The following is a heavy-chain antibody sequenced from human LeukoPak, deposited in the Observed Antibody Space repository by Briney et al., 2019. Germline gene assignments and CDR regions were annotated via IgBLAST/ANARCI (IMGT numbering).Heavy chain of an antibody. CDR2: IYYSGST. V-gene: IGHV4-31*03. J-gene: IGHJ4*02. D-gene: IGHD3-10*01. Sequence: SETLSLTCTVSGSSINSGGFYWTWIRQYPGKGLEWIGYIYYSGSTYYNPSLKSRVSISLDTSKNQSSLRLTSVTAADTAVYYCASSMIRGVDFDYWGQGTLVTVSS. CDR3: ASSMIRGVDFDY. CDR1: GSSINSGGFY.